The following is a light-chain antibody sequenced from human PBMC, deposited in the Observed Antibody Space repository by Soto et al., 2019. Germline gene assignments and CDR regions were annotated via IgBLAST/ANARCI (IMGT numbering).Light chain of an antibody. CDR3: HPSAVSPLT. J-gene: IGKJ4*01. CDR2: AAS. CDR1: QSVSSSH. Sequence: ETVLTQSPGTLSLSPGERATLFCRASQSVSSSHLAWYQQKPGQTPRPLIYAASSRAAGIPDRFSGSGSGTDFTLTISRLEPEDIAVYYCHPSAVSPLTFGGGTKVEIK. V-gene: IGKV3-20*01.